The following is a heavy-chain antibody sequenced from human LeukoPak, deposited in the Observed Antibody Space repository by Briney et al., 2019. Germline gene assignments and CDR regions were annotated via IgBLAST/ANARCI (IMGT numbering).Heavy chain of an antibody. Sequence: PGGSLRLSCAASGFTFSSYGMHWVRQAPGKGLEWVAFIRYDGSNKYYADSVKGRFTISRDNSKNTLYLQMNSLRAEDTAVYYCAKDPSYCSSTSCFPNWFDPWGQGTLVTVSS. J-gene: IGHJ5*02. CDR1: GFTFSSYG. V-gene: IGHV3-30*02. CDR3: AKDPSYCSSTSCFPNWFDP. D-gene: IGHD2-2*01. CDR2: IRYDGSNK.